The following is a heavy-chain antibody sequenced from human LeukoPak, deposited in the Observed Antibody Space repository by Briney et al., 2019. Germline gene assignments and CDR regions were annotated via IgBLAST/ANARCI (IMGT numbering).Heavy chain of an antibody. CDR1: GASISSGGHS. CDR2: IYKTGGA. V-gene: IGHV4-30-2*01. J-gene: IGHJ4*02. D-gene: IGHD5-24*01. Sequence: PSETLSLTCAVSGASISSGGHSWNWLRQPQGKCLEWIGYIYKTGGAYSNPSLKSRVTISLDLSKNEFSLKINSATAADTAVYYCATETVVGSDGFDLWGQGTLVTVSS. CDR3: ATETVVGSDGFDL.